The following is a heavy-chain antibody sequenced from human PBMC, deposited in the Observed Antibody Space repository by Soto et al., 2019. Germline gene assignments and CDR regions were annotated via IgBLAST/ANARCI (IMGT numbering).Heavy chain of an antibody. CDR3: AKVQWKVTETLPDY. CDR1: EFPFSVYG. D-gene: IGHD2-21*02. Sequence: QVPLVQSGGGVVQPGRSLRLACVGSEFPFSVYGFHWVRQAPGKGLEWVAYISRDGREKLYADSVKGRFTISRDNSKKTLNLQMSSLRVEDTAVYYCAKVQWKVTETLPDYWGQGTLVTVSS. J-gene: IGHJ4*02. V-gene: IGHV3-30*18. CDR2: ISRDGREK.